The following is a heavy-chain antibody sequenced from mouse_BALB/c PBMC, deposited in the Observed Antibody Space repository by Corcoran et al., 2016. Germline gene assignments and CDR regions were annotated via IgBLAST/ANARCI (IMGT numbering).Heavy chain of an antibody. J-gene: IGHJ1*01. V-gene: IGHV1S136*01. CDR1: GYTFTSYV. Sequence: EFHLQPSGPALVKAAASVTMSSKASGYTFTSYVMHWVKQKPGQGLEWIGYINPYNDGTKYNEKFKGKATLTSDKSSSTAYMELSSLTSEDSAVYYCAREGRRGYFDVWGAGTTVTVSS. CDR2: INPYNDGT. CDR3: AREGRRGYFDV.